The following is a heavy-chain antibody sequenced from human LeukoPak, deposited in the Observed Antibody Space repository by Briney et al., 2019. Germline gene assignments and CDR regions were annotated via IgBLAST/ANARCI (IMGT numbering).Heavy chain of an antibody. CDR1: GFTFSSYG. D-gene: IGHD3-16*02. CDR3: AKDLGQPGDYVWGSYRYDDY. V-gene: IGHV3-30*02. J-gene: IGHJ4*02. Sequence: GGSLRLSCAASGFTFSSYGMHWVRQAPGKGLEWVAFIRYDGSNKYYADSVKGRFTISRDNSKNTLYLQMNSLRAEDTAVYYCAKDLGQPGDYVWGSYRYDDYWGQGTLVTVSS. CDR2: IRYDGSNK.